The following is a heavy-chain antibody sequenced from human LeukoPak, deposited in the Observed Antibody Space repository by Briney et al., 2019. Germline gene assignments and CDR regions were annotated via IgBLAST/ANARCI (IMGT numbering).Heavy chain of an antibody. CDR1: GFTFSSYS. D-gene: IGHD6-13*01. V-gene: IGHV3-21*01. J-gene: IGHJ4*02. CDR3: ARDLNSSFDY. Sequence: GGSLRLSCAASGFTFSSYSMNWVRRAQGKGLEWVSSISSSSSYIYYADSVKSRFTISRDNAKNSLYLQMNSLRAEDTAVYYCARDLNSSFDYWGQGTLVTVSS. CDR2: ISSSSSYI.